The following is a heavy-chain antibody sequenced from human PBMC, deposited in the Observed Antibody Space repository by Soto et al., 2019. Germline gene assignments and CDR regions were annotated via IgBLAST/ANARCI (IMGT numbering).Heavy chain of an antibody. CDR2: IYYSGST. J-gene: IGHJ6*02. CDR3: ARSRYCSGGSCYFRYYGMDV. D-gene: IGHD2-15*01. CDR1: GGSISSYY. V-gene: IGHV4-59*01. Sequence: SETLSLTCTVSGGSISSYYWSWIRQPPGKGLEWIGYIYYSGSTNYNPSLKSRVTISVDTSKNQFSLKLSSVTAADTAVYYCARSRYCSGGSCYFRYYGMDVWGQGTTVTVSS.